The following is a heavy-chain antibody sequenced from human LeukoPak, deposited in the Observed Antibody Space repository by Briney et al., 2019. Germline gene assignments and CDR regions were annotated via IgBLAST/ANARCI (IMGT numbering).Heavy chain of an antibody. J-gene: IGHJ4*02. V-gene: IGHV4-34*01. Sequence: PLETLSLTCAVYGGSFSGYYWSWIRQPPGKGLEWIGEINHSGSTNYNPSLKSRVTISVDTSKNQFSLKLSSVTAADTAVYYCARDIVAAAGTAPSWGQGTLVTVSS. CDR1: GGSFSGYY. CDR2: INHSGST. D-gene: IGHD6-13*01. CDR3: ARDIVAAAGTAPS.